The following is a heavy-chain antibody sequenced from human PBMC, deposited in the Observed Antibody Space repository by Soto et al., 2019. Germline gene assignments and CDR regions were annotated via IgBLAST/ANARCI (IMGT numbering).Heavy chain of an antibody. CDR3: ARDRFYYCSSTSCYAPNYYYYYYMDV. V-gene: IGHV3-74*01. J-gene: IGHJ6*03. Sequence: PGGSLRLSCAASGFTFSSYWMHWVRQAPGKGLVWVSRINSDGSSTSYADSVKGRFTISRDNAKNTLYLQMNSLRAEDTAVYYCARDRFYYCSSTSCYAPNYYYYYYMDVWGKGTTVTAP. CDR1: GFTFSSYW. D-gene: IGHD2-2*01. CDR2: INSDGSST.